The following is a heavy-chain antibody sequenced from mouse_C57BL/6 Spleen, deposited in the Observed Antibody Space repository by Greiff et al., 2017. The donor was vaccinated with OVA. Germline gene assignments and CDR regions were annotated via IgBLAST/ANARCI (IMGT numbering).Heavy chain of an antibody. J-gene: IGHJ2*01. V-gene: IGHV1-39*01. CDR1: GYSFTDYN. CDR2: INPNYGTT. CDR3: ARSLITTVVATNFDY. Sequence: EVQLQQSGPELVKPGASVKISCKASGYSFTDYNMNWVKQSNGKSLEWIGVINPNYGTTSYNQKFKGKATLTVDQSSSTAYMQLNSLTSEDSAVYYSARSLITTVVATNFDYWGQGTTLTVSS. D-gene: IGHD1-1*01.